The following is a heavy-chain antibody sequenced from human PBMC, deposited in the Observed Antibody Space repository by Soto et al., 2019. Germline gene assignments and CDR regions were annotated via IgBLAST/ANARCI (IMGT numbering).Heavy chain of an antibody. D-gene: IGHD2-2*01. CDR1: GGGFSSYA. V-gene: IGHV1-69*13. Sequence: GASVKVSCKASGGGFSSYAISWVRQAPGQGLEWMGGIIPIFGTANYAQKFQGRVTITADESTSTAYMELSSLRSEDTAVYYCARGSDCSSTSCYSFLFAEIAEYYYYGMDVWGQGTTVTVSS. CDR3: ARGSDCSSTSCYSFLFAEIAEYYYYGMDV. CDR2: IIPIFGTA. J-gene: IGHJ6*02.